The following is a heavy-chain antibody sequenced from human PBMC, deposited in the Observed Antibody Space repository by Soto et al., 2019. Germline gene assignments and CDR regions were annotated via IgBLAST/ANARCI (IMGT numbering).Heavy chain of an antibody. D-gene: IGHD2-2*01. Sequence: PSETLSLTCTVSGGSISSGGYYWSWIRQHPGKGLEWIGYIYYSGSTYYNPSLKSRVTISVDTSKNQFSLKLSSVTAADTAVYYCARYIYLCYCISTSCYPRCNFDYWGQGTLVTVSS. J-gene: IGHJ4*02. CDR2: IYYSGST. CDR1: GGSISSGGYY. CDR3: ARYIYLCYCISTSCYPRCNFDY. V-gene: IGHV4-31*03.